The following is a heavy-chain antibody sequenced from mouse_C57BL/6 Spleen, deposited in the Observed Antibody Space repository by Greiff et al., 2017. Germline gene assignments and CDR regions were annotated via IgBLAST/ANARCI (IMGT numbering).Heavy chain of an antibody. J-gene: IGHJ4*01. D-gene: IGHD2-4*01. V-gene: IGHV1-15*01. Sequence: VQLQQSGAELVRPGASVTLSCKASGYTFTDYEMHWVKQTPVHGLEWIGAIDPETGGTAYNQKFKGKAILTADKSSSTACMELRSLTSEDSAVYYCTRGDYDEGYYAMDYWGQGTSVTVSS. CDR1: GYTFTDYE. CDR2: IDPETGGT. CDR3: TRGDYDEGYYAMDY.